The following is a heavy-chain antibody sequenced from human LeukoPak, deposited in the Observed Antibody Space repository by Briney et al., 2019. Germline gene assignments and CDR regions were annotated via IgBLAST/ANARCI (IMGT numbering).Heavy chain of an antibody. V-gene: IGHV3-53*01. CDR2: IYSGGST. CDR3: ARVSYDSSGYYFDY. Sequence: PWGSLRLSCAASGFTVSSNYMSWVRQAPGKGLEWVSVIYSGGSTYYADSVKGRFTISRDNSKNTLYLQMNSLRAEDTAVYYCARVSYDSSGYYFDYWGQGTLVTVPS. CDR1: GFTVSSNY. J-gene: IGHJ4*02. D-gene: IGHD3-22*01.